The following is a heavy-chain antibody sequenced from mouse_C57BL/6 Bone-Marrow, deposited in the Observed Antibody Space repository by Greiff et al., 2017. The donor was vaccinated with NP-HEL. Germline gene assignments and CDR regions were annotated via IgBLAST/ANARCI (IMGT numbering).Heavy chain of an antibody. V-gene: IGHV1-81*01. CDR1: GYTFTSYG. J-gene: IGHJ3*01. Sequence: VKLQQSGAELARPGASVKLSCKASGYTFTSYGISWVKQRTGQGLEWIGEIYPRSGNTYYNEKFKGKATLTADKSSSTAYMELRSLTSEDSAVDFGARRGGTRFAYWGQGTLVTVSA. D-gene: IGHD4-1*01. CDR3: ARRGGTRFAY. CDR2: IYPRSGNT.